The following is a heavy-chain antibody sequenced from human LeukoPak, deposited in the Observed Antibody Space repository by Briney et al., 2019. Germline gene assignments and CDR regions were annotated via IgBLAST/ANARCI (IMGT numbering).Heavy chain of an antibody. J-gene: IGHJ4*02. CDR2: ISTYNGHT. Sequence: ASVTVSCKTSGYTFTKYNVIWVRQAPGQGLEWMGWISTYNGHTNYAEKFQGRVTMTTDTSTTTAYMEMRSLKSDDAAVYYCARESSCSSTSCYRHWGQGTLVIVSA. CDR3: ARESSCSSTSCYRH. CDR1: GYTFTKYN. V-gene: IGHV1-18*01. D-gene: IGHD2-2*01.